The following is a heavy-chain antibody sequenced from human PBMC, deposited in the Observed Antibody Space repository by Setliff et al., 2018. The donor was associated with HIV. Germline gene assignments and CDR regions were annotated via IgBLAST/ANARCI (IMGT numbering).Heavy chain of an antibody. J-gene: IGHJ4*02. CDR1: GFTFDRFW. Sequence: SCKASGFTFDRFWMHWVRQAPGKGLVWVSRVNRDGSSTTYADSVKDRFTISRDNAKNTLYLQMNSLRAEDTGVYYCHSGYDTEEQSYFDYWGQGALVTVSS. D-gene: IGHD5-12*01. CDR2: VNRDGSST. CDR3: HSGYDTEEQSYFDY. V-gene: IGHV3-74*01.